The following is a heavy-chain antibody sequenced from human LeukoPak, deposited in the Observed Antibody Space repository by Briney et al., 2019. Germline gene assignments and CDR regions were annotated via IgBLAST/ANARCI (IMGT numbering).Heavy chain of an antibody. J-gene: IGHJ4*02. CDR2: IYYSGST. D-gene: IGHD6-19*01. V-gene: IGHV4-59*01. Sequence: SETLSLTCTVSGGSISSYYWSWIRQPPGKGLEWIGYIYYSGSTNYNPSLKSRVTISVDTSKNQFSLKLSSVAAADTAVYYCARVAGAGSFDYWGQGTLVTVSS. CDR3: ARVAGAGSFDY. CDR1: GGSISSYY.